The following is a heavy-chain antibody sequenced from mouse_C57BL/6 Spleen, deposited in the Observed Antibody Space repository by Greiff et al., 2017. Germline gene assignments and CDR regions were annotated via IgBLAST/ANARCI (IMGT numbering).Heavy chain of an antibody. Sequence: EVKLQESGPGMVKPSQSLSLTCTVTGYSITSGYDWHWIRHFPGNKLEWMGYISYSGSTNYNPSLKSRISITHDTSKNHFFLKLNSVTTEDTATYYCAREGLLHFDYWGQGTTLTVSS. CDR2: ISYSGST. V-gene: IGHV3-1*01. CDR1: GYSITSGYD. CDR3: AREGLLHFDY. J-gene: IGHJ2*01. D-gene: IGHD2-3*01.